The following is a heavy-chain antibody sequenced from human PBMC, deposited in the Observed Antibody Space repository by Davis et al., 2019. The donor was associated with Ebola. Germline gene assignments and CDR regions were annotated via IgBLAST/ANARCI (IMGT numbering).Heavy chain of an antibody. CDR3: ARDIAVAGTIGFDY. V-gene: IGHV3-21*01. D-gene: IGHD6-19*01. J-gene: IGHJ4*02. CDR1: GFTFSSYA. CDR2: ISSSSSYI. Sequence: PGGSLRLSCAASGFTFSSYAMSWVRQAPGKGLEWVSSISSSSSYIYYADSVKGRFTISRDNAKNSLYLQMNSLRPEDTAVYYCARDIAVAGTIGFDYWGQGTLVTVSS.